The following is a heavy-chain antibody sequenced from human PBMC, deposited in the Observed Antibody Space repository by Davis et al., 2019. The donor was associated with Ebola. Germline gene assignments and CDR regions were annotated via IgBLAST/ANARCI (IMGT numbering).Heavy chain of an antibody. J-gene: IGHJ4*02. CDR3: ARDLWELLRASNLPFDY. CDR2: ISAYNGNT. V-gene: IGHV1-18*01. D-gene: IGHD1-26*01. Sequence: AASVKVSCKASGYTFTSYGISWVRHAPGQGLEWMGWISAYNGNTNYAQKLQGRVTMTTDTSTSTAYMELRSLRSDDTAVYYCARDLWELLRASNLPFDYWGQGTLVTVSS. CDR1: GYTFTSYG.